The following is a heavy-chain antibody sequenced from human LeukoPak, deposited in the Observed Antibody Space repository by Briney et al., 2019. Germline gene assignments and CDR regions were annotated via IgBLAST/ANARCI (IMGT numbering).Heavy chain of an antibody. D-gene: IGHD2-2*02. J-gene: IGHJ3*02. Sequence: GGSLRLSCAASGFTFSSYAMSWVRQAPGKGLEWVSAISGIGGSTYYADSVKGRFTISRDNSKNTLYLQMNSLRAEDTAVYYCAKDYRTTDIVVVPAAITGDAFDIWGQGTMVTVSS. CDR1: GFTFSSYA. V-gene: IGHV3-23*01. CDR2: ISGIGGST. CDR3: AKDYRTTDIVVVPAAITGDAFDI.